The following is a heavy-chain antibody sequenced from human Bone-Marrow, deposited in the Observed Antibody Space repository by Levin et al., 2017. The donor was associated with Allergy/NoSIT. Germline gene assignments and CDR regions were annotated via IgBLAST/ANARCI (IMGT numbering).Heavy chain of an antibody. Sequence: SSETLSLTCAVYGGSFSGYYWSWIRQPPGKGLEWIGEINHSGSTNYNPSLKSRVTISVDTSKNQFSLKLSSVTAADTAVYYCARGGRWLPYDYWGQGTLVTVSS. V-gene: IGHV4-34*01. J-gene: IGHJ4*02. CDR3: ARGGRWLPYDY. D-gene: IGHD5-24*01. CDR1: GGSFSGYY. CDR2: INHSGST.